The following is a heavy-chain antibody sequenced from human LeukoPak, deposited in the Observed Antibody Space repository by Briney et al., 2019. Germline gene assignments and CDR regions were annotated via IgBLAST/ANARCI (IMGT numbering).Heavy chain of an antibody. D-gene: IGHD2-15*01. J-gene: IGHJ6*03. CDR2: ISGSGGST. CDR3: AKGGPNCSGGSCYYYYMDV. CDR1: GFTFNTYA. V-gene: IGHV3-23*01. Sequence: GGSLRLSCAESGFTFNTYALHWVRQPPGKGLEWVSAISGSGGSTYYADSVKGRFTISRDNSKNTLYLQMNSLRAEDTAVYYCAKGGPNCSGGSCYYYYMDVWGKGTTVTVSS.